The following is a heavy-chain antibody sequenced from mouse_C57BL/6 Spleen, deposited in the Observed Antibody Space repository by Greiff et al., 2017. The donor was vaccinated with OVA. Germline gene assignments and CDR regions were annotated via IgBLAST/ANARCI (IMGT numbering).Heavy chain of an antibody. V-gene: IGHV1-50*01. Sequence: QVQLQQPGAELVKPGASVKLSCKASGYTFTSYWMQWVKQRPGQGLEWIGEIDPSDSYTNYNQKFKGKATLTVDTSSSTAYMQLSSLTSEDAAVYYCARKRGGGTDYWGQGTTLTVSS. J-gene: IGHJ2*01. CDR3: ARKRGGGTDY. CDR1: GYTFTSYW. D-gene: IGHD4-1*01. CDR2: IDPSDSYT.